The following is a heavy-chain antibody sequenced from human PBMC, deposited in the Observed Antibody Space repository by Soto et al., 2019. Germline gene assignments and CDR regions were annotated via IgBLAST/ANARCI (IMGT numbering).Heavy chain of an antibody. CDR1: GFTFSSYA. D-gene: IGHD3-3*01. J-gene: IGHJ4*02. V-gene: IGHV3-23*01. CDR3: AKGQNFPPRKITIFGVVPYYFDY. CDR2: ISGSGGST. Sequence: GSLRLSCAASGFTFSSYAMSWVRQAPGKGLEWVSAISGSGGSTYYADSVKGRFTISRDNSKNTLYLQMNSLRAEDTAVYYCAKGQNFPPRKITIFGVVPYYFDYWGQGTLVTVSS.